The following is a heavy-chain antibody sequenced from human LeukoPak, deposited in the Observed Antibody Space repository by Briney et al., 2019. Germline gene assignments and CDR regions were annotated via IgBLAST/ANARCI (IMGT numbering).Heavy chain of an antibody. J-gene: IGHJ6*03. V-gene: IGHV3-53*01. CDR3: ARTPYCSSTSCYIDDYMDV. CDR2: IYSGGST. CDR1: GFTVSSNY. D-gene: IGHD2-2*02. Sequence: GGSLRPSCAASGFTVSSNYMSWVRQAPGKGLEWVSVIYSGGSTYYADSVKGRFTISRDNSKNTLYLQMNSLRAEDTAVYYCARTPYCSSTSCYIDDYMDVWGKGTTVTVSS.